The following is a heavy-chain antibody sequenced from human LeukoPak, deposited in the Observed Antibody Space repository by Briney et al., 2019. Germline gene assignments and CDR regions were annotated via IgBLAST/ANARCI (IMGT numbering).Heavy chain of an antibody. CDR3: ASSLVRLQSFGAFDI. Sequence: GGSLRLSCVASGFTFTDYFMSWVRQAPGKGLEWVASIKHNGGEKYYVDSVKGRFTISRDNAKNSLYLEMSSLRVEDTAVYYCASSLVRLQSFGAFDIWGQGTMVTVSS. CDR2: IKHNGGEK. J-gene: IGHJ3*02. CDR1: GFTFTDYF. V-gene: IGHV3-7*01. D-gene: IGHD6-6*01.